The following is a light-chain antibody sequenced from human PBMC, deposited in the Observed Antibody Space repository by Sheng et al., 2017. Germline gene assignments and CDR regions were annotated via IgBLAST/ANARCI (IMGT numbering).Light chain of an antibody. V-gene: IGLV10-54*01. CDR1: SNNVGNQG. J-gene: IGLJ3*02. CDR3: SAWDSSLSAWV. Sequence: QAGLTQPPSVSKGLRQTATLTCTGNSNNVGNQGAAWLQQHQGHPPKLLSYRNNNRPSGISERLSASRSGNTASLTITGLQPEDEADYYCSAWDSSLSAWVFGGGTKADRP. CDR2: RNN.